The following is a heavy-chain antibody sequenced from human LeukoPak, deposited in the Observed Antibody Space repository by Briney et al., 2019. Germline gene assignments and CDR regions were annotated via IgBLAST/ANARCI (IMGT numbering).Heavy chain of an antibody. CDR2: IKQDGSEK. J-gene: IGHJ4*02. D-gene: IGHD3-16*01. CDR1: GFTFSSYW. V-gene: IGHV3-7*01. Sequence: PGGSLRLSCAASGFTFSSYWMSWVRQAPGKGLEWVANIKQDGSEKYYVDSVKGRFTISRDNAKNSLYLQMNSLRAEDTAVYYCARSGYDYVWGSYYFDYWGQGTLVTVSS. CDR3: ARSGYDYVWGSYYFDY.